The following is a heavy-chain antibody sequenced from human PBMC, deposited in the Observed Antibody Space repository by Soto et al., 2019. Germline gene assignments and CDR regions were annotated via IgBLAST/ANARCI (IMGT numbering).Heavy chain of an antibody. CDR1: GYTFTGYY. CDR3: AGGNCDCYCYFDY. D-gene: IGHD2-21*02. J-gene: IGHJ4*02. Sequence: QVQLVQSGTEVKKPGASVKISCKASGYTFTGYYIYCVRQAPGQGLEFMGAINSGGGNTAYAQKVQGRVTVTRDTSTSTVYMARTSLRFGDTAVYYCAGGNCDCYCYFDYWCQGTLVTVSS. CDR2: INSGGGNT. V-gene: IGHV1-46*01.